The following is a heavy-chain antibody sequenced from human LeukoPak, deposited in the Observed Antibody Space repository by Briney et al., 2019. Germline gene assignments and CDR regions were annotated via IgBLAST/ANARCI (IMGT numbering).Heavy chain of an antibody. CDR2: IYYSGST. CDR1: GGSINTYY. CDR3: ARAAYYYDSSGLDY. Sequence: SETLSLTCTVSGGSINTYYWSWIRQPPGKGLEWIGYIYYSGSTNYNPSLKSRVTISVDTSKNQFSLKLSPVTAADTAVYYCARAAYYYDSSGLDYWGQGTLVTVSS. J-gene: IGHJ4*02. V-gene: IGHV4-59*01. D-gene: IGHD3-22*01.